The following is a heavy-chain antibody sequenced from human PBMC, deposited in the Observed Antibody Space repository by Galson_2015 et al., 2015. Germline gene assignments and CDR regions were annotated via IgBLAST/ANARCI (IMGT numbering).Heavy chain of an antibody. Sequence: SLRLSCAASGFTFSSYEMNWVRQAPGKGLEWVSYISSSGSTIYYADSVKGRFTISRDNAKNSLYLQMNSLRAEDTAVYYCASYCTSHCYARSNWFDPWGQGTLVTVSS. CDR2: ISSSGSTI. V-gene: IGHV3-48*03. CDR1: GFTFSSYE. CDR3: ASYCTSHCYARSNWFDP. J-gene: IGHJ5*02. D-gene: IGHD2-2*01.